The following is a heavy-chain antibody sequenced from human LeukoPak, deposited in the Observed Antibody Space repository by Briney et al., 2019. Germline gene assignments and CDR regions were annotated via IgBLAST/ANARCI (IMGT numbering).Heavy chain of an antibody. D-gene: IGHD4-17*01. Sequence: SESLSLTCTVSGGSISSSSYYWGWIRQPPGKGLEWIGSIYYSGSTYYNPSLKSRVTISVDTSKNQFSLKLSSVTAADTAVYYCAIYDYGDYGLYDYWGQGTLVTVSS. J-gene: IGHJ4*02. CDR3: AIYDYGDYGLYDY. CDR1: GGSISSSSYY. CDR2: IYYSGST. V-gene: IGHV4-39*01.